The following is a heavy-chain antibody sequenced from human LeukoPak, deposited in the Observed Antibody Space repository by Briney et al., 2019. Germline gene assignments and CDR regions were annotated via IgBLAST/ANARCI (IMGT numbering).Heavy chain of an antibody. CDR2: ISGSGGST. CDR1: GFTFSSYG. J-gene: IGHJ4*02. V-gene: IGHV3-23*01. D-gene: IGHD4-17*01. CDR3: AKDWAVTTFFGY. Sequence: PGGSLRLSCAASGFTFSSYGMSWVRQAPGKGLEWVSAISGSGGSTYYADSVKGRFTISRDNSKNTLYLQMNSLRAEDTAVYYCAKDWAVTTFFGYWGQGTLVTVSS.